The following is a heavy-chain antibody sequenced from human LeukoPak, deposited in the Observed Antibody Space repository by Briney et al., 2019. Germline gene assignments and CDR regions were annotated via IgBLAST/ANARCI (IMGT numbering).Heavy chain of an antibody. J-gene: IGHJ4*02. V-gene: IGHV6-1*01. Sequence: SQTLSLTCAISGDSFSSNSAAWNWIRQSPSRGLEWLGRTYYRSKWYNDYAVSVKSRITINPDTSKNQFSLQLNSVTPEDTAVYYCAREIFGQWLGHYYFDYWGQGTLVTVSS. CDR2: TYYRSKWYN. D-gene: IGHD6-19*01. CDR1: GDSFSSNSAA. CDR3: AREIFGQWLGHYYFDY.